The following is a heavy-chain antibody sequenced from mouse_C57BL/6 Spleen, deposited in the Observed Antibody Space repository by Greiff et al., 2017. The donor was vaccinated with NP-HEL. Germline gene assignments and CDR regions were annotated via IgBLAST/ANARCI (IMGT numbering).Heavy chain of an antibody. CDR1: GYAFSSSW. J-gene: IGHJ4*01. CDR2: IYPGDGDT. V-gene: IGHV1-82*01. CDR3: ARGDYDPYYYAMDY. Sequence: ESGPELVKPGASVKISCKASGYAFSSSWMNWVKQRPGKGLEWIGRIYPGDGDTNYNGKFKGKATLTADKSSSTAYMQLSSLTSEDSAVYFCARGDYDPYYYAMDYWGQGTSVTVSS. D-gene: IGHD2-4*01.